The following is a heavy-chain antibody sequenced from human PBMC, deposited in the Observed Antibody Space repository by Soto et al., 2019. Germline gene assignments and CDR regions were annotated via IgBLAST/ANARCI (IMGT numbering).Heavy chain of an antibody. Sequence: ASVKVSCKASGHTFTSYGISWVRQAPGQGLEGMGWISAYNGNTNYAQKLRGRVTMTTDTSTSTAYMELRSLRSDETAVYYCARTSNYYDSSGYRSGGYFDYWGQGTLVSVSS. J-gene: IGHJ4*02. CDR2: ISAYNGNT. V-gene: IGHV1-18*01. D-gene: IGHD3-22*01. CDR3: ARTSNYYDSSGYRSGGYFDY. CDR1: GHTFTSYG.